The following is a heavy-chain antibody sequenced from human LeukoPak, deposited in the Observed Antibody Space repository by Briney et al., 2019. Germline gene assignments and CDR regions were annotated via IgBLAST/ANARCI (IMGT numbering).Heavy chain of an antibody. CDR3: ARESYGEEDN. V-gene: IGHV1-46*02. D-gene: IGHD4-17*01. CDR2: INPSGGST. CDR1: GCTFNSYY. J-gene: IGHJ4*02. Sequence: ASVKVSCKASGCTFNSYYMHWVRQAPGQGLGWMGIINPSGGSTSYAQKFQGRVTMTRDTSTSTVYMELSSLRSEDTAVYYCARESYGEEDNWGQGTLVTVSS.